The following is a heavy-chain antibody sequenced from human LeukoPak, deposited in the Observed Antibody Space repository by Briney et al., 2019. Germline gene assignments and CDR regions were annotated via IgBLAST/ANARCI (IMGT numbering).Heavy chain of an antibody. D-gene: IGHD2-2*01. CDR3: ARGRTGAAALDF. CDR1: GESFSDHY. V-gene: IGHV4-34*01. CDR2: STHSGST. Sequence: SETLSLTCAVYGESFSDHYWTWIRQPPGKGLEWIGESTHSGSTNYNPSLKSRVTIPVDTSKSQFSLKLTSMTAADTAVYYCARGRTGAAALDFWGPGTLVTVSS. J-gene: IGHJ4*02.